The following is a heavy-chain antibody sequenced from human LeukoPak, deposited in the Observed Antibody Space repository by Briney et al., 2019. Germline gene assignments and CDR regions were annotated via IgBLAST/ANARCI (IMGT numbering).Heavy chain of an antibody. D-gene: IGHD2-2*01. V-gene: IGHV4-61*02. J-gene: IGHJ5*02. CDR3: ARDHRYCSSTSCFRRGYNWFDP. CDR2: IYTSGST. CDR1: GDSISSGSYY. Sequence: SETLSLTCTVSGDSISSGSYYWSWIRQPAGKGLEWIGRIYTSGSTNYNPSLKSRVTISVDTSKNQFSLKLSSVTAADTAVYYCARDHRYCSSTSCFRRGYNWFDPWGQGTLVTVSS.